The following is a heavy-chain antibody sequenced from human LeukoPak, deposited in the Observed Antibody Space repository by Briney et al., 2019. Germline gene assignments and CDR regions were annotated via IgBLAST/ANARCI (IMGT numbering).Heavy chain of an antibody. V-gene: IGHV4-59*01. CDR3: ARWGGYSSSPGGFDH. CDR1: GGSISSYY. CDR2: IYYSGST. D-gene: IGHD6-6*01. J-gene: IGHJ5*02. Sequence: SETLSLTCTVSGGSISSYYWSWLRQPPGKGLEWIGYIYYSGSTNYNPSLKSRVTISVDTSKNQFSLKLSSVTAADTAVYYCARWGGYSSSPGGFDHWGQGTLVTVSS.